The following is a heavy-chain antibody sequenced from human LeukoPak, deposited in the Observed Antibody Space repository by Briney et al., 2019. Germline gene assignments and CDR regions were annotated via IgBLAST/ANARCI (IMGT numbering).Heavy chain of an antibody. D-gene: IGHD6-13*01. Sequence: GGSLRLSCAASGFTFSSYAMSWVRQAPGKGLEWVSAISGSGGSTYYADSVKGRFTISRDNSKNTLYLQMNSLRAEDTAVYYCARYSSSWYGNYYYYGMDAWGQGTTVTVSS. CDR1: GFTFSSYA. V-gene: IGHV3-23*01. CDR2: ISGSGGST. J-gene: IGHJ6*02. CDR3: ARYSSSWYGNYYYYGMDA.